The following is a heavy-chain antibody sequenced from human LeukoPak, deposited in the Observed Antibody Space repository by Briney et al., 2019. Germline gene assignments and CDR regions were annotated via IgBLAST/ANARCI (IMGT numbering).Heavy chain of an antibody. CDR3: GYSSSRSEYFHH. CDR1: GCTVSSSY. Sequence: GGSLRLSCAASGCTVSSSYMSWARQAPGKGLEWVSVIYSGGSTYYADSVKGRFTISRDDSRNTLYLQMNSLRAEDTAVYYCGYSSSRSEYFHHWGQGTLVTVSS. V-gene: IGHV3-53*01. CDR2: IYSGGST. D-gene: IGHD6-19*01. J-gene: IGHJ1*01.